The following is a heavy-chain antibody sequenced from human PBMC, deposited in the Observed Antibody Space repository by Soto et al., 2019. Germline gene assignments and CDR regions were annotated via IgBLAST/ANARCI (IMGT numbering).Heavy chain of an antibody. Sequence: QVQLQESGPGLVKPSETLSLTCTVSGGSVTSGTYYWSWIRQPPGKGLEYIGYIYYSGSTNYNPYLNSRVPISVDTPKNQFSLKLSSATAADTALYYCASANAGAFNIWGQGTMVTVSS. CDR3: ASANAGAFNI. J-gene: IGHJ3*02. CDR1: GGSVTSGTYY. V-gene: IGHV4-61*01. CDR2: IYYSGST.